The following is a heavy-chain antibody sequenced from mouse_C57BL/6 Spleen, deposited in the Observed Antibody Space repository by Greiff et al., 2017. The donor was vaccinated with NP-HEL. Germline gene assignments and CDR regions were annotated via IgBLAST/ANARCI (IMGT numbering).Heavy chain of an antibody. Sequence: EVKLVESGGGLVKPGGSLKLSCAASGFTFSSYAMSWVRQTPEKRLEWVATISDGGSYTYYPDNVKGRFTISRDNAKNNLYLQMSHLKSEDTAMYYCARDQGMGFDYWGKGTTLTVSS. J-gene: IGHJ2*01. V-gene: IGHV5-4*01. D-gene: IGHD3-2*02. CDR1: GFTFSSYA. CDR2: ISDGGSYT. CDR3: ARDQGMGFDY.